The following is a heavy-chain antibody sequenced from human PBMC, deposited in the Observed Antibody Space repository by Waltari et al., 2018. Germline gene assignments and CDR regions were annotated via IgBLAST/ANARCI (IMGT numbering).Heavy chain of an antibody. CDR1: GGSISSEGFY. CDR3: ARSGYRYGWGYYYGMDV. V-gene: IGHV4-31*03. CDR2: IANSGT. J-gene: IGHJ6*02. Sequence: QVQLQESGPGLVKSSQTLSLTCSVSGGSISSEGFYWSWIRQHPGKGLEWTGYIANSGTYSNPSLKSRVTISRDTSKNQIFLKLSSVTAADTAVYYCARSGYRYGWGYYYGMDVWGQGTTVTVSS. D-gene: IGHD5-18*01.